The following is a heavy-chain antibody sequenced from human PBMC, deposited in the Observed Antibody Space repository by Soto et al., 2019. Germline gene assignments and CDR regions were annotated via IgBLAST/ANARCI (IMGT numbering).Heavy chain of an antibody. J-gene: IGHJ3*02. CDR1: GYTFVSYG. V-gene: IGHV1-18*01. D-gene: IGHD6-19*01. Sequence: QVQLVQSGAEVKEAGASVKVSCKASGYTFVSYGISWVRQAPGQGHEWMGWISPYNGNTNYAQKFQGRVAMTTDTSTSTVYMELRSLRSDDRAVYYCSRDAQKWLVAAFDIWGQGTMVTVSS. CDR2: ISPYNGNT. CDR3: SRDAQKWLVAAFDI.